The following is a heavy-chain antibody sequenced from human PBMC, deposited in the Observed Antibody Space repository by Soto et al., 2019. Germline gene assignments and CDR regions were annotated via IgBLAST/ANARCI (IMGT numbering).Heavy chain of an antibody. D-gene: IGHD3-22*01. Sequence: ASVKVSCKASGYTFTSYDINWVRQAPGQGLEWMGWISAYTGNTNYAQKLQGRVTMTTDTSTSTAYMELRSLRSDDTAVYYCAKSFFYDSSGYPTRFDYWGQGPLVTFSS. J-gene: IGHJ4*02. CDR1: GYTFTSYD. CDR2: ISAYTGNT. V-gene: IGHV1-18*04. CDR3: AKSFFYDSSGYPTRFDY.